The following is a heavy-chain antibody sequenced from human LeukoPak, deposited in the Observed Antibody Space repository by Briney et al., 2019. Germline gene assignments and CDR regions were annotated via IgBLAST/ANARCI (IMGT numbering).Heavy chain of an antibody. CDR3: AKDLYVSSTLSEYFDY. Sequence: GGSLRLSCAASGFTFSSYAMSWVRQAPGKGLEWVSAISGSGGSTYYADSVKGRFTISRDNSKNTLYLQMNSLRAEDTAVYYCAKDLYVSSTLSEYFDYWGQGTLVTVSS. CDR1: GFTFSSYA. V-gene: IGHV3-23*01. D-gene: IGHD3-16*01. CDR2: ISGSGGST. J-gene: IGHJ4*02.